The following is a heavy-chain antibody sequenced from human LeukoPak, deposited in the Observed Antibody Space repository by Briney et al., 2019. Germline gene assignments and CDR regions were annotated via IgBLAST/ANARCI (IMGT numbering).Heavy chain of an antibody. CDR1: GYTFTNYG. CDR2: ISGYQGST. CDR3: ARSDRGTITAGSFNY. D-gene: IGHD5-24*01. J-gene: IGHJ4*02. V-gene: IGHV1-18*01. Sequence: ASVKASCKASGYTFTNYGITWVRQAPGQGLEWMGWISGYQGSTKYAQNFQGRVTMTIDTSTGTAYMDSRSLRSDDTAIYFCARSDRGTITAGSFNYWGQGTLVAVSS.